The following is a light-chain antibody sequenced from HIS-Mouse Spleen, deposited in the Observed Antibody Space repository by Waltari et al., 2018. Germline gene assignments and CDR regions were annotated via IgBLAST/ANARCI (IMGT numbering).Light chain of an antibody. CDR3: CSYAGSYTVV. CDR2: DVG. V-gene: IGLV2-11*01. J-gene: IGLJ2*01. Sequence: QSALTQPRSVSGSPGQSVTISCTGTSSDVGGYNYFSWYQQHPGKAPKLMIYDVGKRPSGVPDRFSGSKSGNTASLTISGLQAEDEADYYCCSYAGSYTVVFGGGTKLTVL. CDR1: SSDVGGYNY.